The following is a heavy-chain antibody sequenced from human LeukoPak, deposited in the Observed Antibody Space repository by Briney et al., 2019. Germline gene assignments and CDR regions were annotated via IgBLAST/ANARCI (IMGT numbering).Heavy chain of an antibody. V-gene: IGHV4-31*03. CDR1: GGSISSGGYY. CDR3: ARAPEDYYYMDV. CDR2: IYYSGST. J-gene: IGHJ6*03. Sequence: SETLSLTCTVSGGSISSGGYYWSWIRQHPGKGLEWIGYIYYSGSTYYNPSLKSRVPISVDTSKNQFSLKLSSVTAADTAVYYCARAPEDYYYMDVWGKGTTVTVSS.